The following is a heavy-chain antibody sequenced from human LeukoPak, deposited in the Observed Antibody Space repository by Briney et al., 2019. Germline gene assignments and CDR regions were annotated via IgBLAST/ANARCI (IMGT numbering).Heavy chain of an antibody. CDR3: ARDAGWGYYDL. Sequence: PGGSLRLSCVASGFTFSISWATWVRLAPGKGLEWVANIDKHGNKKYYVDSVKGRFAISRDYASNSVFLQMDSLRAEDTSVYYCARDAGWGYYDLWGQGTPVTVSS. CDR2: IDKHGNKK. J-gene: IGHJ4*02. CDR1: GFTFSISW. V-gene: IGHV3-7*01. D-gene: IGHD1-26*01.